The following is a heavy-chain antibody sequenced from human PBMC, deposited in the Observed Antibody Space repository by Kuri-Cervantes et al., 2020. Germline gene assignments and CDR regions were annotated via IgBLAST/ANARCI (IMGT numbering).Heavy chain of an antibody. D-gene: IGHD2-15*01. CDR3: ARSGTQGYCSGGSCYVSGWFDP. J-gene: IGHJ5*02. Sequence: SETLSLTCAVYGGSFSGYYWSWIRQSPGKGLEWIGEINHSGSTNYNPSLKSRVTISADTSKNQFSLKLSSVTAADTAVYYCARSGTQGYCSGGSCYVSGWFDPWGQGTLVTVSS. V-gene: IGHV4-34*01. CDR1: GGSFSGYY. CDR2: INHSGST.